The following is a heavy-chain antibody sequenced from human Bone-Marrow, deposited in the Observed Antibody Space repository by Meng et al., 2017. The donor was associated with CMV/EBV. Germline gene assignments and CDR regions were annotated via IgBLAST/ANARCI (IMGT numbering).Heavy chain of an antibody. CDR3: ARGVTYYGSGTNWFDP. V-gene: IGHV4-59*01. D-gene: IGHD3-10*01. CDR1: GGSISSYY. J-gene: IGHJ5*02. CDR2: IYYSGST. Sequence: RLQESGPGLVKPSETLSLTCTVSGGSISSYYWSWIRQPPGKGLEWIGYIYYSGSTNYNPSLKSRVTISVDTSKNQFSLKLSSVTAADTAVYYCARGVTYYGSGTNWFDPWGQGTLVTVSS.